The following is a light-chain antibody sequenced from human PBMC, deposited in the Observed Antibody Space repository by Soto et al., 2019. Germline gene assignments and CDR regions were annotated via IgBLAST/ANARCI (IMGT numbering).Light chain of an antibody. V-gene: IGLV1-40*01. Sequence: QSVLTQPPSVSGAPGQRVTISCTGSSSNIGAGYDVHWYQQLPGTAPKLLIYGNSHRPSGVPDRFSGSKSGTSASLAITGLRAEDEADYYCQSYDSSLSGVVFGGGTKLTVL. CDR1: SSNIGAGYD. CDR2: GNS. CDR3: QSYDSSLSGVV. J-gene: IGLJ2*01.